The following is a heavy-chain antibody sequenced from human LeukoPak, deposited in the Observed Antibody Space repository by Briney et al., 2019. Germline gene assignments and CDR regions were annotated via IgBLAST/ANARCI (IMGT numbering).Heavy chain of an antibody. CDR1: GYTFTGYY. CDR2: INPNSGGT. Sequence: ASVKVSCKASGYTFTGYYMHWVRQATGQGLEWMGWINPNSGGTNYAQKFQGRVTMTRDTSISTAYMELSRLRSDDTAVYYCARDGSTAMAFDYWGQGTLVTVSS. CDR3: ARDGSTAMAFDY. J-gene: IGHJ4*02. D-gene: IGHD5-18*01. V-gene: IGHV1-2*02.